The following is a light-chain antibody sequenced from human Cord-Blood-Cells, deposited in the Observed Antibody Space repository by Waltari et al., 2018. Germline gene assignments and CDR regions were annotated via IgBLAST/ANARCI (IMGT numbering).Light chain of an antibody. V-gene: IGLV2-23*03. CDR1: SSAVGSYTL. J-gene: IGLJ2*01. Sequence: QSALTQPASVSGSPGQSITISCTGTSSAVGSYTLVSLYQQHPGKAPKLMIYEGSKRPSGVSNRFSGSKSGNTASLTISGLQAEDEADYYCCSYAGSSTFDVVFGGGTKLTVL. CDR2: EGS. CDR3: CSYAGSSTFDVV.